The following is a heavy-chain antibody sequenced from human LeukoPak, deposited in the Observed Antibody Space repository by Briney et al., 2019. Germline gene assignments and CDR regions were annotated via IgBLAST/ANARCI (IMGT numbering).Heavy chain of an antibody. CDR2: IDPGDSYA. Sequence: GESLKISCKGSGYSFTSYWITWVRQTPGKGLEWMGRIDPGDSYANYSPSFQGHVTISADKSISTAYLQWSSLKAPDTGMYYCARCTASSSNDYWGQGTLVTVSS. J-gene: IGHJ4*02. CDR3: ARCTASSSNDY. CDR1: GYSFTSYW. D-gene: IGHD6-19*01. V-gene: IGHV5-10-1*01.